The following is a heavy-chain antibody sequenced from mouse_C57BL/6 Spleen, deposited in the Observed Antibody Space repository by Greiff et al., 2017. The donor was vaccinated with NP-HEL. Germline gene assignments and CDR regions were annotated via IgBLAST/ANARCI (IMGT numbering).Heavy chain of an antibody. V-gene: IGHV3-6*01. D-gene: IGHD4-1*01. J-gene: IGHJ3*01. CDR1: GYSITSGYY. Sequence: EVKLQESGPGLVKPSQSLSLTCSVTGYSITSGYYWNWIRQFPGNKLEWMGYISYDGSNNYNPSLKNRISITRDTSKNQFFLKLNSVTTEDTATYYCARDLTPNWGQGTLVTVSA. CDR2: ISYDGSN. CDR3: ARDLTPN.